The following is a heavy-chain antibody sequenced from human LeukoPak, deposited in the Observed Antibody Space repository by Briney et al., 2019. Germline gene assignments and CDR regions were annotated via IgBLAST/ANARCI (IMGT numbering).Heavy chain of an antibody. J-gene: IGHJ6*02. CDR3: ARVWWQPPYYYYGMDV. Sequence: PSETLSLTCTVSGGSISSSNYYWGWIRQPPSKGLEWIGSMYYSGSIFYNPSLKSRVTISINTSKNQFSLKVSSVTAADTAVYYCARVWWQPPYYYYGMDVWGQGTTVTVSS. CDR2: MYYSGSI. CDR1: GGSISSSNYY. D-gene: IGHD2-21*01. V-gene: IGHV4-39*07.